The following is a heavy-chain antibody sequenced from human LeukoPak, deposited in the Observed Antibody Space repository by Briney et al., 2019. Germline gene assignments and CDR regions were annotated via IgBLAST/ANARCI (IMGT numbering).Heavy chain of an antibody. CDR1: GFTFSSYT. CDR2: ISDYATYT. CDR3: ARGTAVTALSAF. Sequence: GGSLRLSCAASGFTFSSYTMQSVRQAPGKGLEWVAAISDYATYTYYSVSVKGRFAISREHSQKTLSLQMSNPTTDDTAVYYCARGTAVTALSAFWGQGTLVTV. D-gene: IGHD4-17*01. J-gene: IGHJ4*02. V-gene: IGHV3-30*09.